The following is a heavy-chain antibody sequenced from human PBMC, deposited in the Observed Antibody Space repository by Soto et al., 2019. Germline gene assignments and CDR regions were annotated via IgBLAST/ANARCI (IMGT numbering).Heavy chain of an antibody. V-gene: IGHV6-1*01. CDR2: TYYRSKWYN. D-gene: IGHD6-25*01. CDR3: ASTRITAESTFDR. CDR1: GDSVSSNSAA. Sequence: PSQTLSLTCAISGDSVSSNSAAWNWIRQSPSRGLEWLGRTYYRSKWYNDYGVSVKSRVTINPDTSKNQFSLQLNSVTPEDPAVYYGASTRITAESTFDRWGQGNLVTFAS. J-gene: IGHJ4*02.